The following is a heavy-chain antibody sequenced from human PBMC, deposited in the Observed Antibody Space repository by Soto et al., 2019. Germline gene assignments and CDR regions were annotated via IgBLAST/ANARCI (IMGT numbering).Heavy chain of an antibody. D-gene: IGHD2-2*01. V-gene: IGHV1-18*01. J-gene: IGHJ5*02. Sequence: ASVKVSCKASGYTFTSYGISWVRQAPGQGLEWMGWISASTGNTKYAQKVQGRVTMTTDRSTTTAYMELRSLRSDDTAVYYCARVEAAMSGHWFDPWGQRTLVTVSS. CDR3: ARVEAAMSGHWFDP. CDR1: GYTFTSYG. CDR2: ISASTGNT.